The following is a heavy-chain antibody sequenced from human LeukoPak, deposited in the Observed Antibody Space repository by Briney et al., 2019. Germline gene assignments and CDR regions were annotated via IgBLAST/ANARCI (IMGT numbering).Heavy chain of an antibody. J-gene: IGHJ4*02. CDR1: GYTFISYV. CDR3: ARDGGKIAVDGSIDY. CDR2: ISAYNGNT. D-gene: IGHD6-19*01. V-gene: IGHV1-18*04. Sequence: ASAKVSCKASGYTFISYVISAVRQALGQGVEWMGWISAYNGNTNYAQKLQGRGTMTTETSTRTAYMELRSLRSEDTAVYYCARDGGKIAVDGSIDYWGQGNLVTVSS.